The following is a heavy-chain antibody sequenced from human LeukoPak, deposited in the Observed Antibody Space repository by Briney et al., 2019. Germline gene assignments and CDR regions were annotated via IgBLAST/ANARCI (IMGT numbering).Heavy chain of an antibody. V-gene: IGHV3-21*01. CDR3: AKDFGREATGAFDI. CDR1: GFTFGDYA. D-gene: IGHD3/OR15-3a*01. Sequence: PGGSLRLSCTASGFTFGDYAMSWFRQAPGKGLEWVSSISSSSSYIYYADSVKGRFTISRDNAKNSLYLQMNSLRAEDTAVYYCAKDFGREATGAFDIWGQGTMVTVSS. J-gene: IGHJ3*02. CDR2: ISSSSSYI.